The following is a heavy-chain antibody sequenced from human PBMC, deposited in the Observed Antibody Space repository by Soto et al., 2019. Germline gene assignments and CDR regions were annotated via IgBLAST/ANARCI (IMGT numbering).Heavy chain of an antibody. V-gene: IGHV4-30-4*01. Sequence: SETLSLTCTVSGGSISSGDYYWSWIRQPPGKGLEWIGYIYYSGSTYYNPSLKSRVTISVDTSKNQFSLKLSSATAADTAVYYCAREGRYYDSSGYYYIFDYWGQGTLVTVSS. CDR2: IYYSGST. CDR3: AREGRYYDSSGYYYIFDY. CDR1: GGSISSGDYY. J-gene: IGHJ4*02. D-gene: IGHD3-22*01.